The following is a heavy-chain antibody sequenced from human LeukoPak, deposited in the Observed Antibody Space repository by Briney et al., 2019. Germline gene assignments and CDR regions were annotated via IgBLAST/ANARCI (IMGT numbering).Heavy chain of an antibody. J-gene: IGHJ4*02. D-gene: IGHD6-19*01. CDR1: ADSLRSHY. Sequence: SETLSLICSVSADSLRSHYWNWIRQPPGGGLEWIASVNLGGNTNYNLSLKSRVSILMDTSKNQFSLHMSPVTAADTAFYFCSRGVGSGFPYYFDSWGQGILVTVSS. CDR3: SRGVGSGFPYYFDS. CDR2: VNLGGNT. V-gene: IGHV4-59*11.